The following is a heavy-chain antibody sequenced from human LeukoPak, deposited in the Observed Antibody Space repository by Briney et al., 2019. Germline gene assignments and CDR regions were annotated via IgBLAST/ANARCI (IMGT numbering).Heavy chain of an antibody. Sequence: GGSLRLSCAASGFTFSSYAMSWVRQAPGKGLEWVSAISGSGGSTYYADSVKGRFTISRDNSKNTLYLQMNSLRAEDTAVYYCAKSLRFLEWLLSNLFDYWGQGTLVTVSS. D-gene: IGHD3-3*01. V-gene: IGHV3-23*01. CDR3: AKSLRFLEWLLSNLFDY. CDR2: ISGSGGST. J-gene: IGHJ4*02. CDR1: GFTFSSYA.